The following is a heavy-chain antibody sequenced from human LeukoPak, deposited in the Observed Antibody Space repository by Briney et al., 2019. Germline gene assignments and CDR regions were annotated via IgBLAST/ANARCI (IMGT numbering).Heavy chain of an antibody. CDR3: VKRERFLEQPPN. Sequence: GGSLRLSCAASGFTFSSYGMHWVRQAPGKGLEWVAFIRYDGSDKYYADSVKGRFTISRDNSKNTLYLQMSSLRAEDTAFYYCVKRERFLEQPPNGGKGTLVT. CDR1: GFTFSSYG. D-gene: IGHD3-3*01. J-gene: IGHJ4*02. V-gene: IGHV3-30*02. CDR2: IRYDGSDK.